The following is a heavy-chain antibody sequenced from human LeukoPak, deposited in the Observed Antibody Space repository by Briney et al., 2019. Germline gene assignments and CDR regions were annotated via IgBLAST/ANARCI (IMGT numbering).Heavy chain of an antibody. D-gene: IGHD2-15*01. J-gene: IGHJ4*02. V-gene: IGHV4-31*03. Sequence: PSETLSLTCTVSGGSISSGGHYWSWIRQHPGKGLEWIGYIYYSGSTYYNPSLKSRVTISVDTSKNQFSLKLSSVTAADTAVYYCARGVRRGYCSGGSCYYFDYWGQGTLVTVSS. CDR3: ARGVRRGYCSGGSCYYFDY. CDR1: GGSISSGGHY. CDR2: IYYSGST.